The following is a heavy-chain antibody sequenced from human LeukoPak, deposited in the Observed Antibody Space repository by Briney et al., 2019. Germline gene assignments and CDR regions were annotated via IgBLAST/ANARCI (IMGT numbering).Heavy chain of an antibody. D-gene: IGHD3-16*02. CDR2: INHSGST. V-gene: IGHV4-34*01. CDR3: AVSSYTGGLDY. CDR1: GGPFSGYY. Sequence: SETLSLTCAVYGGPFSGYYWSWIRQPPGKGLEWIGEINHSGSTNYNPSLKSRVTISVDASKNQFSLKLSSVTAADTAVYYCAVSSYTGGLDYWGQGTLVTVSS. J-gene: IGHJ4*02.